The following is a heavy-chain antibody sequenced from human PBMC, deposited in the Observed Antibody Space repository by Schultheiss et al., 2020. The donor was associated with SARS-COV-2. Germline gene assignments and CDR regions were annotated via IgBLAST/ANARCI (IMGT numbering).Heavy chain of an antibody. Sequence: GGSLRLSCAASGFTFSSYAMSWVRQAPGKGLEWVSYITSSGSIIYYADSVKGRFTISRDNAKNTLYLQMNSLRAEDTAVYYCAREDSHYVGDVWGKGTTVTVSS. CDR2: ITSSGSII. J-gene: IGHJ6*04. V-gene: IGHV3-48*04. D-gene: IGHD3-10*01. CDR3: AREDSHYVGDV. CDR1: GFTFSSYA.